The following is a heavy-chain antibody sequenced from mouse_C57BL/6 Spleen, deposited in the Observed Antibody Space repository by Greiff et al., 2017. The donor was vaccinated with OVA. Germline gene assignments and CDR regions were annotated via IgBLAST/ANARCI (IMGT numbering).Heavy chain of an antibody. V-gene: IGHV5-17*01. CDR2: ISSGGSTI. D-gene: IGHD4-1*01. Sequence: EVMLVESGGGLVKPGGSLKLSCAASGFTFSDYGMHWVRQAPEKGLEWVAYISSGGSTIYYADTVKGRFTISSDNAKNTLFLQMTSLRSEDTAMYYGARRELGSWCAYWGQGTLVTVSA. CDR1: GFTFSDYG. J-gene: IGHJ3*01. CDR3: ARRELGSWCAY.